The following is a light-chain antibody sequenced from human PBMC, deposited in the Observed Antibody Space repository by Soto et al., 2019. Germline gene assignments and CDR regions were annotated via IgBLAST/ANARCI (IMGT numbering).Light chain of an antibody. CDR2: GAS. V-gene: IGKV3-20*01. J-gene: IGKJ5*01. CDR1: QSVSSSY. CDR3: QQYGRSPPIT. Sequence: EIVFTHSAVTLSGSPVERATLSCRASQSVSSSYLAWYQQKPGQAPRLLIYGASSRATGIPDRFSGSGSGTDFTLTISRLEPEDFAVYYCQQYGRSPPITFGQGTRLEIK.